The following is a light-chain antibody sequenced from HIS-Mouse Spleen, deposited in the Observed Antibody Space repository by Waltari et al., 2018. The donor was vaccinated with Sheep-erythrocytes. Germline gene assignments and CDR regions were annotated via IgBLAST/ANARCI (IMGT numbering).Light chain of an antibody. CDR1: SSDVGGYNY. CDR3: CSNAGSYNHV. CDR2: DVS. V-gene: IGLV2-11*01. Sequence: QSALTQPRSVSGSPGQSVTISCPGTSSDVGGYNYVSWYQQHPGKAPKLMIYDVSKRPSGVPDRFSGSKSGNTASLTISGLQAEDEADYYCCSNAGSYNHVFATGTKVTVL. J-gene: IGLJ1*01.